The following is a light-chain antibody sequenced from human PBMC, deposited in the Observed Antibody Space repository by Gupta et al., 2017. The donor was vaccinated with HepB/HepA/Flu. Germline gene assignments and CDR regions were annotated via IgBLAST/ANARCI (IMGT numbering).Light chain of an antibody. CDR3: RQDDYNPWT. CDR2: WAS. Sequence: VMTQSPDSLAVSLGERATINCKSSQNLLYSSNNKNYLAWYQQKPGQPPKMLIDWASTRESGVPDRFSGSGSGTDFTLTISNLQAEDVAVYYCRQDDYNPWTFGQGTKVEIK. J-gene: IGKJ1*01. V-gene: IGKV4-1*01. CDR1: QNLLYSSNNKNY.